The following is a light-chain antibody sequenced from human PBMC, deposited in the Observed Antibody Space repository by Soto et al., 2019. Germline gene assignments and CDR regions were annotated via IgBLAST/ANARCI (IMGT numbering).Light chain of an antibody. CDR3: QQRSNWPPEFT. Sequence: EIVLTQSPATLSLSPGERATLSCRASQSVSSYLAWYQQKPGQAPRLLIYDASNRATGTPARFSGSGSGTDYTLTFISLEPEDFAVYYCQQRSNWPPEFTFGPGTKVDIK. CDR1: QSVSSY. J-gene: IGKJ3*01. CDR2: DAS. V-gene: IGKV3-11*01.